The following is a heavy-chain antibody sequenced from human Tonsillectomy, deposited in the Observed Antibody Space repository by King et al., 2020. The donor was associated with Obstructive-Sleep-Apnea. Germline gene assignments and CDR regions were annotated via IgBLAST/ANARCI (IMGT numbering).Heavy chain of an antibody. Sequence: VQLVESGTEVKKPGASVKVSCKASGYTFTNYGITWVRQAPGQGLEWMGWISSYTGKTDYAQHFQDRFTMTTDTSTTTVSMELRSLRSDDTAVYYCARVHSSAWYFDYWGQGTLVTVSS. CDR1: GYTFTNYG. CDR2: ISSYTGKT. J-gene: IGHJ4*02. D-gene: IGHD6-19*01. CDR3: ARVHSSAWYFDY. V-gene: IGHV1-18*04.